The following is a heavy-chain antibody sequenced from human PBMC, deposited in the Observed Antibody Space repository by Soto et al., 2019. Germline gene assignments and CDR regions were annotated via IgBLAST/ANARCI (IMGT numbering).Heavy chain of an antibody. J-gene: IGHJ6*02. CDR1: GLTFSSYA. Sequence: GGSLRLSCSASGLTFSSYAMHWVRQAPGKGLEYVSAISSNGGSTYYADSVKGRFTISRDNSKNTLYLQMSSLRAEDTAVYYCVKEAYSSSPYYYYYGMDVWGQGTTVTVSS. D-gene: IGHD6-6*01. CDR2: ISSNGGST. CDR3: VKEAYSSSPYYYYYGMDV. V-gene: IGHV3-64D*08.